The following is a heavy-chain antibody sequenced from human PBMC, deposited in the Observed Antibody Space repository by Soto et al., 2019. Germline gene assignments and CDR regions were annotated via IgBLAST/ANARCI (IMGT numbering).Heavy chain of an antibody. CDR1: GGSVSSCDCY. CDR3: ARDSGVAAAIDF. Sequence: QVQLQESGPGLVKPSQTLSLTCTVTGGSVSSCDCYWSWIRQYPGKGLEWLGYVYYCGGTYYNPSLKSRATISLDTSKNQSALNLSSVTAADTAVYYCARDSGVAAAIDFWGQGTLVTVSS. D-gene: IGHD6-19*01. J-gene: IGHJ4*02. V-gene: IGHV4-31*03. CDR2: VYYCGGT.